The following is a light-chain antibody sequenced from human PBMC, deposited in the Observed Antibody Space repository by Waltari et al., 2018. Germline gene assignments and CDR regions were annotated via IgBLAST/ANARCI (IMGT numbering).Light chain of an antibody. CDR2: GAS. CDR3: QQYDGVVLT. Sequence: EIVLTQSPGTLSLSPGERATLSCRSSQSVSYNFLNWYQQQPGQAPRLIIHGASSRATGIPDRFSGSGSGTDFTLNISRLEPEDFAVYYCQQYDGVVLTFGGGTKVEI. J-gene: IGKJ4*02. V-gene: IGKV3-20*01. CDR1: QSVSYNF.